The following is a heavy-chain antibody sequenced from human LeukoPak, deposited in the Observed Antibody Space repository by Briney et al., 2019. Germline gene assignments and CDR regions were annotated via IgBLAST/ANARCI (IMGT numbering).Heavy chain of an antibody. CDR1: GFTFSSYP. CDR3: AKPIVGATKGRFFDY. CDR2: ISGGGGST. Sequence: GGSLRLSCAASGFTFSSYPMSWVRQAPGKGLEWVSAISGGGGSTYYADSVKGRFTISRDNSKNTLYLQMNSLRAEDTAVYYCAKPIVGATKGRFFDYWGQGTLVTVSS. J-gene: IGHJ4*02. D-gene: IGHD1-26*01. V-gene: IGHV3-23*01.